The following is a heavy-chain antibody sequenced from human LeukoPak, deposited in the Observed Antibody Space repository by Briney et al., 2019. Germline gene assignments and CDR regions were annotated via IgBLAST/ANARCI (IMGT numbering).Heavy chain of an antibody. CDR1: GGSISSYY. J-gene: IGHJ3*02. CDR2: IYYSGST. Sequence: SETLSLTCTVSGGSISSYYWSWIRQPSGKGLEWIGYIYYSGSTYYNPSLKSRVTISVDTSKNQFSLKLSSVTAADTAVYYCARGCSSTSCYLYAFDIWGQGTMVTVSS. D-gene: IGHD2-2*01. V-gene: IGHV4-59*06. CDR3: ARGCSSTSCYLYAFDI.